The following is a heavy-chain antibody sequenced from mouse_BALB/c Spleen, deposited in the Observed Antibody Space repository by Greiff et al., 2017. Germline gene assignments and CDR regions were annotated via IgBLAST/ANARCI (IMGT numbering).Heavy chain of an antibody. CDR2: INPYNGDT. D-gene: IGHD2-2*01. CDR1: GYSFTGYF. CDR3: GRSDYGYDDGYFDY. V-gene: IGHV1-37*01. Sequence: EVNVVESGPELVKPGASVKISCKASGYSFTGYFMNWGKQSHGKSLEWIGRINPYNGDTFYNQKFKGKATLTVDKSSSTAHMELLSLTSEDSAVYYCGRSDYGYDDGYFDYWGQGTTLTVSS. J-gene: IGHJ2*01.